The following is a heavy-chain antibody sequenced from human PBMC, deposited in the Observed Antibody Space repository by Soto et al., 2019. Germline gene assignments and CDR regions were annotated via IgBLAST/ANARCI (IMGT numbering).Heavy chain of an antibody. V-gene: IGHV4-39*01. CDR2: IYYSGST. CDR1: GGSISSSSYY. D-gene: IGHD5-18*01. J-gene: IGHJ4*02. Sequence: PSETLSLTCTVSGGSISSSSYYWGWIRQPPGKGLEWIGSIYYSGSTYYNPSLKSRATISVDTSKNQFSLKLSSVTAADTAVYYCASRYRRGYSYGRGGNYFDYWGQGTLVTVSS. CDR3: ASRYRRGYSYGRGGNYFDY.